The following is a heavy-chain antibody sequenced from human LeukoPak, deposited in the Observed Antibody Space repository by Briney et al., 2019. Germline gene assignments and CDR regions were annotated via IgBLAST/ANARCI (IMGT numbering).Heavy chain of an antibody. Sequence: GGSLRLSCAASGFTFSSYTMNWVRQAPGKGLEWVSSITSSSSYIYYADSVRGRLSISRDNSKNTLFLQVNSLRVEDTAVYYCAKGRTETGTLVLDYWGQGTLVTVSS. CDR2: ITSSSSYI. J-gene: IGHJ4*02. CDR3: AKGRTETGTLVLDY. CDR1: GFTFSSYT. V-gene: IGHV3-21*04. D-gene: IGHD6-13*01.